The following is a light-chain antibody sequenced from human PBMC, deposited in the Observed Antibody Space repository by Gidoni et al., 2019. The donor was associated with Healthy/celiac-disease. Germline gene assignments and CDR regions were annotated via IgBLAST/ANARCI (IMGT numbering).Light chain of an antibody. V-gene: IGKV1-17*01. CDR1: QDIRND. CDR3: LQYKSYPWT. Sequence: DIQMTQSPSSLSASVGDRVTITRRASQDIRNDLGWYQQKLGKAPKRLIYAATSLQSGVPSRFSGSGSGTEFTLTISSLQPEDFATYYCLQYKSYPWTFGQGTKVEVK. J-gene: IGKJ1*01. CDR2: AAT.